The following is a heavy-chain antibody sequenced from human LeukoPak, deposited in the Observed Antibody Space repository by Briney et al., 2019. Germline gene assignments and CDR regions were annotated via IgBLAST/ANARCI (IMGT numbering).Heavy chain of an antibody. CDR2: ISTDGSST. V-gene: IGHV3-74*01. J-gene: IGHJ4*02. Sequence: GGFLRLSCAASGFTFSSYWMHWVRQAPGKGLVWVSRISTDGSSTNSADSVKGRLTISRDNAKNTLYLQMNSLRAEDTAVYYCARSNQADDYWGQGTLVTVSS. CDR1: GFTFSSYW. D-gene: IGHD4-11*01. CDR3: ARSNQADDY.